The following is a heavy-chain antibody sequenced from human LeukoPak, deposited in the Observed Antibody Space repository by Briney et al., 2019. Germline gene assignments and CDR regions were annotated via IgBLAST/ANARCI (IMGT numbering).Heavy chain of an antibody. D-gene: IGHD3-10*01. CDR2: INPNSGGT. J-gene: IGHJ4*02. V-gene: IGHV1-2*02. CDR1: GYTFTGYY. CDR3: AKVSVQYYYGSGSYYNVYFDY. Sequence: ASVKVSRKASGYTFTGYYMHWVRQAPGQGLEWMGWINPNSGGTNYAQKFQGRVTMTRDTSISTAYMGLSRLRSDDTAVYYCAKVSVQYYYGSGSYYNVYFDYWGQGTLVTVSS.